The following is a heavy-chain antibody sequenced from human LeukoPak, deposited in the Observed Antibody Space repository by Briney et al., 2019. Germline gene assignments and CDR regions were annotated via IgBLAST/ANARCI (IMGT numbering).Heavy chain of an antibody. CDR3: ARGYYYGSGSSPNSFDY. V-gene: IGHV1-69*13. J-gene: IGHJ4*02. D-gene: IGHD3-10*01. CDR2: IIPIFGTA. Sequence: SVKVSCKASGYTFTSYAISWVRQAPGQGLEWMGGIIPIFGTANYAQKFQGRVTITADESTSTAYMELSSLRSEDTAVYYCARGYYYGSGSSPNSFDYWGQGTLVTVSS. CDR1: GYTFTSYA.